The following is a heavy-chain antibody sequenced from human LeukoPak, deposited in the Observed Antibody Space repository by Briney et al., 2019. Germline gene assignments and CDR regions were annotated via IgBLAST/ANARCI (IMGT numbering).Heavy chain of an antibody. CDR2: IYHSGST. CDR1: GGSISSGGYY. Sequence: SQTLSLTCTVSGGSISSGGYYWSWIRQPPGKGLEWIGYIYHSGSTYYNPSLKSRVTISVDRSKNQFSLKLSSVTAADTAVYYCARAFGYCSSTSCNYYYYGMDVWGQGTTVTVSS. V-gene: IGHV4-30-2*01. CDR3: ARAFGYCSSTSCNYYYYGMDV. J-gene: IGHJ6*02. D-gene: IGHD2-2*01.